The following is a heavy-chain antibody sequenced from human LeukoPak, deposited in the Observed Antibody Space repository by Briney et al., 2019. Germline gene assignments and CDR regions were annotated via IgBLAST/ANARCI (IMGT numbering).Heavy chain of an antibody. V-gene: IGHV3-7*01. J-gene: IGHJ4*02. CDR1: GFTFSKTW. CDR2: IKVDGSER. D-gene: IGHD1-7*01. Sequence: PGGSLRLSCSASGFTFSKTWMIWVRQAPGKGLEWVANIKVDGSERYYVDSVKGRFTIPRDNAKNSLYLQMNSLRAEDTAIYYCARDWNYGFDYWGQGTLVTVSS. CDR3: ARDWNYGFDY.